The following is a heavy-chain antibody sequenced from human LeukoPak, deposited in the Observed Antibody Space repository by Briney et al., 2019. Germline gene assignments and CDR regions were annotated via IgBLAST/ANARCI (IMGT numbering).Heavy chain of an antibody. CDR3: ARQSITMIVGYFDY. D-gene: IGHD3-22*01. V-gene: IGHV4-38-2*02. CDR2: IYHSGST. CDR1: GYSISSGYY. Sequence: SETLSLTCTVSGYSISSGYYWGWIRQPPGKGLEWIGSIYHSGSTYNNPSLKSRVTISVDTSKNQFSLKLSSVTAADTAVYYCARQSITMIVGYFDYWGQGTLVTVSS. J-gene: IGHJ4*02.